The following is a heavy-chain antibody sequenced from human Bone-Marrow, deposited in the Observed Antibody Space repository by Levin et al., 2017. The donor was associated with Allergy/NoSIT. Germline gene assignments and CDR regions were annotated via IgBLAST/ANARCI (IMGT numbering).Heavy chain of an antibody. Sequence: SETLSLTCGVYGGSFSDYYWSWIRQPPGKGLEWIGEINHSGSTNYNPSLTSRATISVDTSKNQVSLKLNSVAAADTAVYYCARGLWSGYYTWGLDYWGQGTLVTVSS. D-gene: IGHD3-3*01. CDR2: INHSGST. J-gene: IGHJ4*02. CDR3: ARGLWSGYYTWGLDY. CDR1: GGSFSDYY. V-gene: IGHV4-34*01.